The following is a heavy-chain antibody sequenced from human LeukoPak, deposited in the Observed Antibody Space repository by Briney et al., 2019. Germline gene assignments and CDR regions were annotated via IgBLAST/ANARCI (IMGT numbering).Heavy chain of an antibody. D-gene: IGHD3-22*01. V-gene: IGHV1-2*06. CDR1: GYTFTGYY. J-gene: IGHJ4*02. CDR3: ASLRDSSGYYPLEDY. Sequence: ASVKVSCKASGYTFTGYYMHWVRQAPGQGLEWMGRINPSSGGTNYAQKFQGRVTMTRDTSISAAYMELSRLRSDDTAVYYCASLRDSSGYYPLEDYWGQGTLVTVSS. CDR2: INPSSGGT.